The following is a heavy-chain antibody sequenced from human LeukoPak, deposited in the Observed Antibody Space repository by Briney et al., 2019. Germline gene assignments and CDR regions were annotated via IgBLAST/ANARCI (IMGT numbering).Heavy chain of an antibody. V-gene: IGHV5-10-1*01. J-gene: IGHJ5*02. CDR2: IDPSDSYT. D-gene: IGHD2-15*01. CDR3: ASSYCSGGSCYNWFDP. CDR1: GSSISSYW. Sequence: GASLQICGEGAGSSISSYWIRGGRPLRGKGEERMGRIDPSDSYTNYSPSFQGHVTTSADKSISTAYLQWSSLKASDTAMYYCASSYCSGGSCYNWFDPWGQGTLVTVSS.